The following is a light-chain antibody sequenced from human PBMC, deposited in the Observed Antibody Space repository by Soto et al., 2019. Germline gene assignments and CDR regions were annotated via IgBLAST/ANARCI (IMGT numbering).Light chain of an antibody. J-gene: IGKJ1*01. CDR3: QQRSNWPPWT. V-gene: IGKV3-11*01. CDR1: QSVSSY. CDR2: DAS. Sequence: EIVLTQSPATLSLSPGERATLSCRASQSVSSYLAWYQQKPGQAPRLLIDDASNRATGIPARFSGSGSGTDFTLTISSLEPEDLAVYYCQQRSNWPPWTFGQGTKVEIK.